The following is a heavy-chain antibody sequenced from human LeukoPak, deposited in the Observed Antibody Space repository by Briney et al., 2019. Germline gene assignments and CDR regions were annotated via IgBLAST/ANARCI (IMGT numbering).Heavy chain of an antibody. J-gene: IGHJ4*02. CDR3: ARGFQRGDSPV. Sequence: GGSLRLSCAPSGFTFSAYSLSWVRQAPGKGLEWVAKIKKDGSEKDYVDSVKGRLTISRDNAKGSLYLQLNSLRAEDTAVYYCARGFQRGDSPVWGQGTLVTVSS. CDR2: IKKDGSEK. CDR1: GFTFSAYS. V-gene: IGHV3-7*01. D-gene: IGHD2-21*02.